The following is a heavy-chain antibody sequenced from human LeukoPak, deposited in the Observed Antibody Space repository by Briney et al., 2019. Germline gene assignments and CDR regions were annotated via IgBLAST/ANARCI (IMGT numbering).Heavy chain of an antibody. CDR1: VFTLSGYE. Sequence: GGSLRLSCAASVFTLSGYEMNWVRQPPGKGLEWVCSIRTSGSTIYYADSVKGRFTISRDNAKNTLYLQMSSLRAEDTGVYYCARGKFGRVVAAGTIDYWGQGTLVAVSS. V-gene: IGHV3-48*03. D-gene: IGHD6-13*01. CDR3: ARGKFGRVVAAGTIDY. CDR2: IRTSGSTI. J-gene: IGHJ4*02.